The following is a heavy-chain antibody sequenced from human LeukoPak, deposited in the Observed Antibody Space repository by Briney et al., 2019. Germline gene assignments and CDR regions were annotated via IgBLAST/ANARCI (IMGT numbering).Heavy chain of an antibody. Sequence: GGSLRLSCAASGFKFDAYPMSWVRHAPGKGLEWVSSISDSGGSTHYAESVRGRFSLSRDNFEKTLHLQMNRLRAEDTAVYYCAKGKINHDGAFGIWGQGTRVIVAS. J-gene: IGHJ3*02. CDR1: GFKFDAYP. V-gene: IGHV3-23*01. CDR3: AKGKINHDGAFGI. CDR2: ISDSGGST. D-gene: IGHD3-16*01.